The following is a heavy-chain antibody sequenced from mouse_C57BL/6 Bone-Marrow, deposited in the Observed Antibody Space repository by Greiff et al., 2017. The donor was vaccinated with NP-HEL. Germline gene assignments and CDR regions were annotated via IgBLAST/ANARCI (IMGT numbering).Heavy chain of an antibody. CDR1: GYTFTDYY. CDR2: INPYNGGT. V-gene: IGHV1-19*01. J-gene: IGHJ4*01. D-gene: IGHD3-1*01. CDR3: ARSGAMDY. Sequence: VHVKQSGPVLVKPGASVKMSCKASGYTFTDYYMNWVKQSHGKSLEWIGVINPYNGGTSYNQKFKGKATLTVDKSSSTAYTELNSLTSEDSAVYYCARSGAMDYWGQGTSVTVSS.